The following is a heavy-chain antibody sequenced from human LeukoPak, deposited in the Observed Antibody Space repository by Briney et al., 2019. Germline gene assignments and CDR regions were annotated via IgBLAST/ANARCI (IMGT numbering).Heavy chain of an antibody. J-gene: IGHJ4*02. D-gene: IGHD3-22*01. Sequence: GGSLRLSCAASGFTFSSYAMSWVRQAPGKGLEWVSAISGSGGSTYYADSVKGRFTISRDNSKNTLYLQMNSLRAEDTAVYYCASAGAIVVVMGRDYWGQGTLVTVSS. CDR1: GFTFSSYA. V-gene: IGHV3-23*01. CDR2: ISGSGGST. CDR3: ASAGAIVVVMGRDY.